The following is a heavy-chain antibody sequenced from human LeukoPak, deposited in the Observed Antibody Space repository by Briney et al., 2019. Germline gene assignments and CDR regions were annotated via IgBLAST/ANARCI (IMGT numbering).Heavy chain of an antibody. D-gene: IGHD6-6*01. CDR2: ISAYNGYT. Sequence: ASVKVSCKASGYTFTSYGISWVRQAPGQGLEWMGWISAYNGYTNYAQKLQGRVTMTTDTSTSTAYMELRSLRSDDTAVYYCARDPYSSSVNWFDPWGQGTLVTVSS. V-gene: IGHV1-18*01. CDR3: ARDPYSSSVNWFDP. CDR1: GYTFTSYG. J-gene: IGHJ5*02.